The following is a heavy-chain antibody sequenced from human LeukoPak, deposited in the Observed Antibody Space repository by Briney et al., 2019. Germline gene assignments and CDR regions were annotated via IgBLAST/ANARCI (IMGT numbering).Heavy chain of an antibody. D-gene: IGHD6-6*01. V-gene: IGHV3-30*02. Sequence: GGSLRLSCAASGFTFSSNGMHWVRQAPGKGLEWVAFIQNDGNNKKYADPVKGRFTISRDNSKNTLYLQMNSLRVEDTAVYYCARDWGTSSLYLVNWGQGTLVTVSS. CDR1: GFTFSSNG. CDR2: IQNDGNNK. J-gene: IGHJ4*02. CDR3: ARDWGTSSLYLVN.